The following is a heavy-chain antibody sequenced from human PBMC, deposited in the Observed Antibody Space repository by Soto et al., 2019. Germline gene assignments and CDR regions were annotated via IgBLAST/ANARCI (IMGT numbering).Heavy chain of an antibody. V-gene: IGHV4-59*01. CDR3: ARGVVTMVRGVIYNWFDP. CDR1: GGSISSYY. Sequence: SETLSLTCTVSGGSISSYYWSWIRQPPGKGLEWIGYICYSGSTNYNPSLKSRVTISVDTSKNQFSLKLSSVTAADTAVYYCARGVVTMVRGVIYNWFDPWGQGTLVTVSS. D-gene: IGHD3-10*01. CDR2: ICYSGST. J-gene: IGHJ5*02.